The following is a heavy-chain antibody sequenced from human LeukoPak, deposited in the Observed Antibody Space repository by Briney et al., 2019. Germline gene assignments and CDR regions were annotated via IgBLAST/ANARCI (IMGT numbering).Heavy chain of an antibody. CDR2: IKRRSDGGTT. J-gene: IGHJ4*02. CDR3: TTLYYDSGSFFDN. Sequence: GGSLRLSCVASGFTLSDSWMSWVRQAPGKGLEWVGRIKRRSDGGTTAFAPPVNGRFTILRDDSENTLHPQMNSLKTEDTAVYYCTTLYYDSGSFFDNWGQGTLVTVSS. CDR1: GFTLSDSW. V-gene: IGHV3-15*01. D-gene: IGHD3-10*01.